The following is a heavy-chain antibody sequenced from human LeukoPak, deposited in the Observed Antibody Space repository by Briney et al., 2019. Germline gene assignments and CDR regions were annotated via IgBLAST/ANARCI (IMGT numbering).Heavy chain of an antibody. CDR2: ISSDSGII. CDR1: GFTFSVYS. D-gene: IGHD3-10*01. CDR3: ARNYSPFDY. V-gene: IGHV3-48*01. Sequence: GGSLRLSCAASGFTFSVYSMNWVRQAPGRGLEWVSYISSDSGIIYYADSVKGRFTISRDNAKNSLYLQMDNLRAADTAVFYCARNYSPFDYWGQGTLVTVSS. J-gene: IGHJ4*02.